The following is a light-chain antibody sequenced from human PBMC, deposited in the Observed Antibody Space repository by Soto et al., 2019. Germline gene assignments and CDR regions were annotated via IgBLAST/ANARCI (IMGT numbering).Light chain of an antibody. CDR3: HQYNSYSPT. V-gene: IGKV3-11*01. Sequence: EIVLTQSPATLSLSPGERATLSCRASQSVSSYLAWYQQKPGQAPRLLIYDASNRATGIPARFSGSGSGTDFTLTISSLEPDDFATYYCHQYNSYSPTFGQGTKVDIK. J-gene: IGKJ1*01. CDR1: QSVSSY. CDR2: DAS.